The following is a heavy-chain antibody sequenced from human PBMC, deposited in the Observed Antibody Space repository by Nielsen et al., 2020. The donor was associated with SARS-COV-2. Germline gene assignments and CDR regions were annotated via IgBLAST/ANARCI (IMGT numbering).Heavy chain of an antibody. V-gene: IGHV4-39*07. CDR2: INHSGST. D-gene: IGHD6-13*01. J-gene: IGHJ4*02. CDR3: ARGGIAAADDYFDY. Sequence: SETLSLTCTVSGGSISSSSYYWGWIRQPPGKGLEWIGEINHSGSTNYNPSLKSRVTISVDTSKNQFSLKLSSVTAADTAVYYCARGGIAAADDYFDYWGQGTLVTVSS. CDR1: GGSISSSSYY.